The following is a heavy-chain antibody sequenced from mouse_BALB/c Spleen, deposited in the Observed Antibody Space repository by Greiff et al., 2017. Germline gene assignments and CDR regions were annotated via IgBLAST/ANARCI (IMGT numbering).Heavy chain of an antibody. CDR2: IRSKSNNYAT. Sequence: EVKLVESGGGLVQPKGSLKLSCAASGFTFNTYAMNWVRQAPGKGLEWVARIRSKSNNYATYYADSVKDRFTISRDDSQSMLYLQMNNLKTEDTAMYYCVRQGYFDVWGAGTTVTVSS. J-gene: IGHJ1*01. CDR3: VRQGYFDV. V-gene: IGHV10-1*02. CDR1: GFTFNTYA.